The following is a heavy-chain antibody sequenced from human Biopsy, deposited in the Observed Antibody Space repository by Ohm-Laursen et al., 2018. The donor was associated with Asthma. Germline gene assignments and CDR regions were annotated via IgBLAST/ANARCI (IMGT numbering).Heavy chain of an antibody. CDR1: GDSMRGSDYS. J-gene: IGHJ4*02. CDR3: ARHKHSNSWYKYYFDY. CDR2: VYHSGNT. D-gene: IGHD6-13*01. Sequence: SETLSLTCNVSGDSMRGSDYSWGWIRQPPGKGLEWSGNVYHSGNTNINPSLQSRVTISEDPSKSQFSLKEIALTAADTAVYFCARHKHSNSWYKYYFDYWGQGTLVTVSS. V-gene: IGHV4-39*01.